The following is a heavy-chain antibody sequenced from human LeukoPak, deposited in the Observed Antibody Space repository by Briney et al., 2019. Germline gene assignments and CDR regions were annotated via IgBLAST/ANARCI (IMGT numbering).Heavy chain of an antibody. V-gene: IGHV3-53*01. J-gene: IGHJ4*02. Sequence: GGSLRLSCAASGFTVSSNYMSWVRQAPGKGLEWVSVIYSGGSTYYADSVKGRFTISRDNSKNTLYLQMNGLRAEDTAVYYCARVHCSSTSCPIDYWGQGTLVTVSS. CDR3: ARVHCSSTSCPIDY. D-gene: IGHD2-2*01. CDR2: IYSGGST. CDR1: GFTVSSNY.